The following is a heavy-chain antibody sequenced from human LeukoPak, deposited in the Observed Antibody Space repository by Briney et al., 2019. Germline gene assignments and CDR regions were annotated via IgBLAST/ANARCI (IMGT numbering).Heavy chain of an antibody. J-gene: IGHJ3*02. CDR3: ARSYYDFWSGYHYAFDI. CDR2: IYTGGST. D-gene: IGHD3-3*01. Sequence: SETLSLTCTVSGGSISSGSYYWSWIRQAAGKGVEWIGRIYTGGSTNYNPSLKSRVTISVDTSKNQFSLKLSSVTAADTAVYYCARSYYDFWSGYHYAFDIWGQGTMVTVSS. V-gene: IGHV4-61*02. CDR1: GGSISSGSYY.